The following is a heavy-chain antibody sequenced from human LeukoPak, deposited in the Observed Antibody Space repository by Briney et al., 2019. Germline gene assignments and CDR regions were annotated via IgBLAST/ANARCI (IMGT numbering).Heavy chain of an antibody. J-gene: IGHJ2*01. Sequence: GGSLRLSCAASGFTFSSYEMNWVRQAPGKGLEWVSYISSSGSTIYYADSVKGRFTISRDNSKNTLYLQMNNLRAEDSAVYYCAKDLSGYGPYWYFDLWGRGTLVTISS. V-gene: IGHV3-48*03. CDR2: ISSSGSTI. CDR3: AKDLSGYGPYWYFDL. D-gene: IGHD6-25*01. CDR1: GFTFSSYE.